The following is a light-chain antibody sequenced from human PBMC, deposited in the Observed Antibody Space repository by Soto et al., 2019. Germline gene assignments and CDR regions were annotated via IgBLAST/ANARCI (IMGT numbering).Light chain of an antibody. CDR2: DVS. CDR3: RSYTSGSTLGV. Sequence: QSVLTQPASVAGSPGQSITISCTGTSSDVGAYNYVSWYQHHPGKDLKLMIYDVSNRPSGVSNRFSGAKSGNTACLTISGLQAEDEGDYYCRSYTSGSTLGVFGGGTQLTVL. V-gene: IGLV2-14*03. CDR1: SSDVGAYNY. J-gene: IGLJ7*01.